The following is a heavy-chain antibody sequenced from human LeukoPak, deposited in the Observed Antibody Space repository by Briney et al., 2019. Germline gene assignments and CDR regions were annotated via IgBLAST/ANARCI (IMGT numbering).Heavy chain of an antibody. V-gene: IGHV4-4*07. CDR2: MYSTGSN. CDR1: GGSIGGYF. CDR3: AREPTSGREPTSGRPLYY. D-gene: IGHD3-10*01. Sequence: SETLSLTCTVPGGSIGGYFWTWIRQPAGKGLEWIGRMYSTGSNNYNPSLKSRVTMSLDTSKNHFSLNLTSVTAADTAVYYCAREPTSGREPTSGRPLYYWGQGTLVTVSS. J-gene: IGHJ4*02.